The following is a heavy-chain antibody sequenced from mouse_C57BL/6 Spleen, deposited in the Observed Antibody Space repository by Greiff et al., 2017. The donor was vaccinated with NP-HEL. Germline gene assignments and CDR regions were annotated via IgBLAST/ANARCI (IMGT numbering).Heavy chain of an antibody. V-gene: IGHV1-61*01. J-gene: IGHJ2*01. CDR3: ATIYYDYGDY. CDR1: GYTFTSYW. D-gene: IGHD2-4*01. CDR2: IYPSDSET. Sequence: QVQLQQPGAELVRPGSSVKLSCKASGYTFTSYWMDWVKQRPGQGLEWIGNIYPSDSETHYNQKFKDKATLTVDKSSSTAYMQLSSLTSEDSAVYYCATIYYDYGDYWGQGTTLTVSS.